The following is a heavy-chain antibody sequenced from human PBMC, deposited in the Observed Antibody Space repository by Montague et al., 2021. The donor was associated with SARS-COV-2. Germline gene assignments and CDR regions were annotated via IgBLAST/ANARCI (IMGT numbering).Heavy chain of an antibody. J-gene: IGHJ4*02. D-gene: IGHD1-26*01. CDR2: IRTTGHT. CDR1: GASISTGIYY. CDR3: ARFGSGTLEFDL. V-gene: IGHV4-61*02. Sequence: TLSLTCTVSGASISTGIYYWSWTRQPAGKGLEWIGRIRTTGHTDYNSSLESRVFMSVDTSTNQFSLSLTSVTAADTAVYFCARFGSGTLEFDLWGQGTLVTVPS.